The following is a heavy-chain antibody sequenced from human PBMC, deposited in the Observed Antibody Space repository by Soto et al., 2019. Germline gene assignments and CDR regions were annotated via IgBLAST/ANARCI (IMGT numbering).Heavy chain of an antibody. J-gene: IGHJ4*02. V-gene: IGHV3-15*07. D-gene: IGHD6-13*01. Sequence: PGGSLRLSCAASGFTFSNVWMNWVRQAPGKGLEWVGRIKSKTDGGASDYAAPVKGRFTISRDDSKNTLYLQMNSLKTEDTAVYYCTTFPIAAAGYFDYWGQGTLVTVSS. CDR1: GFTFSNVW. CDR3: TTFPIAAAGYFDY. CDR2: IKSKTDGGAS.